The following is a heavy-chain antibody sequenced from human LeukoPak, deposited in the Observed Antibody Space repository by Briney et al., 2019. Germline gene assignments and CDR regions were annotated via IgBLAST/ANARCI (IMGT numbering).Heavy chain of an antibody. CDR2: INWNGGRI. V-gene: IGHV3-9*03. D-gene: IGHD3-10*01. J-gene: IGHJ4*02. Sequence: GGSLRLSCAASGFTFDDYAMHWVRQAPGKGLEWVSGINWNGGRIVYADSVKGRFTISRDNAKNSLYLQMNSLRAEDMALYCCARGNYATGLNWGQGTLVTVSS. CDR1: GFTFDDYA. CDR3: ARGNYATGLN.